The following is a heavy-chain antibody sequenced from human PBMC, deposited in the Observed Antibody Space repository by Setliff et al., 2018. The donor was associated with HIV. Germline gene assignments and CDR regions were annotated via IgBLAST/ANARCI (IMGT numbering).Heavy chain of an antibody. J-gene: IGHJ3*02. D-gene: IGHD3-22*01. CDR1: GGSISSGDYY. V-gene: IGHV4-61*02. Sequence: SETLSLTCTVSGGSISSGDYYWSWIRQPAGKGLEWIGRIYTSGSAKYNPSLKSRVTISVDKSKNQVSLKLNSVTAADTAVYYCARRGYYDSSSYNDAFDIWGQGTMVTVSS. CDR3: ARRGYYDSSSYNDAFDI. CDR2: IYTSGSA.